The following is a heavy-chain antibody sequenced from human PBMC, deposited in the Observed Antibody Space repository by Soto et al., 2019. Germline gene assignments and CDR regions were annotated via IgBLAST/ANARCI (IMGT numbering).Heavy chain of an antibody. J-gene: IGHJ6*02. CDR2: ISAYNGNT. Sequence: EASVKVSCKASGYAFTSYGISWVRQAPGQGLEWMGWISAYNGNTNYAQKLQGRVTMTTDTSTSTAYMELRSLRSDDTAVYYCARDCSSTSCYVRSYYYYYGKDVWGQGTTVTVSS. D-gene: IGHD2-2*01. CDR3: ARDCSSTSCYVRSYYYYYGKDV. CDR1: GYAFTSYG. V-gene: IGHV1-18*01.